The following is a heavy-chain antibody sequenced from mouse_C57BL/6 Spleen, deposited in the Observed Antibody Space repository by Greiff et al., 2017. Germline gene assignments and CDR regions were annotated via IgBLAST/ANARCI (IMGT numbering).Heavy chain of an antibody. D-gene: IGHD1-1*02. Sequence: QVQLQQPGAELVRPGSSVKLSCKASGYTFTSYWMEWVKQRPGQGLEWIGNIYPSDSDTHYNQKFKDKATLTVDKSSSTAYMQLSSLTSEDSAVYYCASGGSYEPYGMDYWGQGTSVTVSA. CDR1: GYTFTSYW. V-gene: IGHV1-61*01. CDR2: IYPSDSDT. J-gene: IGHJ4*01. CDR3: ASGGSYEPYGMDY.